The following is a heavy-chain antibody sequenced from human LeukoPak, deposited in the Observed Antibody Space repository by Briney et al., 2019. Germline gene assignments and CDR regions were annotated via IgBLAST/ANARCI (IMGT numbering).Heavy chain of an antibody. CDR3: ARSGLVRGVST. D-gene: IGHD3-10*01. Sequence: ASETLSLTCTVSGDSMSSYYWTWIRQPPGEELEWIGSISYSGSTNYNPSLKSRVTMSIDTSKNQFSLKLNSVTAADTAVYYCARSGLVRGVSTWGQGTLVTVSS. V-gene: IGHV4-59*01. J-gene: IGHJ4*02. CDR2: ISYSGST. CDR1: GDSMSSYY.